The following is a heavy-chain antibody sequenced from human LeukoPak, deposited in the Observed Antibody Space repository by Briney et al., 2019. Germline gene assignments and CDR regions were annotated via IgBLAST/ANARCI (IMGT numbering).Heavy chain of an antibody. Sequence: SETLSLTCTVSGGSISSYYWSWIRQPPGKGLEWIGYIYYSGSTNYNPSLKSRVTISVDTSKNQFSLKLSSVTAADTAVYYCARAVGDSSGLGSTLIDYWGQGTLVTVSS. CDR3: ARAVGDSSGLGSTLIDY. D-gene: IGHD3-22*01. J-gene: IGHJ4*02. CDR2: IYYSGST. CDR1: GGSISSYY. V-gene: IGHV4-59*01.